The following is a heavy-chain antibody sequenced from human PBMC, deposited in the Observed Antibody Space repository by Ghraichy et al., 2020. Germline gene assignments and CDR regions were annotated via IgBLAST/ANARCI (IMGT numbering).Heavy chain of an antibody. CDR2: IYYSGST. Sequence: SETLSLTCTVSGGSISSSSYYWGWIRQPPGKGLEWIGSIYYSGSTYYNPSLKSRVTISVDTSKNQFSLKLSSVTAADTAVYYCARPKWELLRENYYYYYGMDVWGQGTTVTVSS. CDR3: ARPKWELLRENYYYYYGMDV. V-gene: IGHV4-39*07. CDR1: GGSISSSSYY. J-gene: IGHJ6*02. D-gene: IGHD1-26*01.